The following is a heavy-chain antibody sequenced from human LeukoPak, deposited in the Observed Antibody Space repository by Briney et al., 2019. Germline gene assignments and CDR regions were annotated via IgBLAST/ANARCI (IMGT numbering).Heavy chain of an antibody. CDR1: GGSFSGYY. V-gene: IGHV4-34*01. Sequence: SETLSLTCAVYGGSFSGYYWSWIRQPPGKGLEWIGEINHSGSTNYNPSLKSRVTISVDTSKNQFSLKLSSVTAADTAVYYCARGWRYYGSGSYCWFDPWGQGTLVTVPS. J-gene: IGHJ5*02. D-gene: IGHD3-10*01. CDR3: ARGWRYYGSGSYCWFDP. CDR2: INHSGST.